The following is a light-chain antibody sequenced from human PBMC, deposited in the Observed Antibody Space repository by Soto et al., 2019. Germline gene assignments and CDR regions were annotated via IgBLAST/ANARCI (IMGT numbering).Light chain of an antibody. V-gene: IGKV1-6*02. CDR2: AAS. CDR3: LQNSNYPLA. J-gene: IGKJ4*01. Sequence: AIQMTQSPSSLPASVGARVTVTCRASQDIRSEVGWYQQKPGQAPKVLMYAASRLHSGVPSRFSGSGSGTDFVLTISSLQPEDVATYYCLQNSNYPLAFGGGTKV. CDR1: QDIRSE.